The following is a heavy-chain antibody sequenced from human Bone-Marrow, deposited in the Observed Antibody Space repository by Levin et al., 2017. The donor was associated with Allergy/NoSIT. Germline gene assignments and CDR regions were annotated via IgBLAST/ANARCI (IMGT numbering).Heavy chain of an antibody. Sequence: LSLTCAASGFTFSSYWMSWVRQAPGKGLEWVANIKQDGSEKYYVDSVKGRFTISRDNAKNSLYLQMNSLRAEDTAVYYCARALRYYYDSSGYYFVLKSDAFDIWGQGTMVTVSS. CDR1: GFTFSSYW. D-gene: IGHD3-22*01. CDR2: IKQDGSEK. J-gene: IGHJ3*02. CDR3: ARALRYYYDSSGYYFVLKSDAFDI. V-gene: IGHV3-7*01.